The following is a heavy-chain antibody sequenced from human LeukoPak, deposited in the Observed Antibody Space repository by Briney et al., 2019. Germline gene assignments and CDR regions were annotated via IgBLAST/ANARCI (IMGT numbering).Heavy chain of an antibody. CDR1: GFTLDNYW. Sequence: QPGGSLRLSCAASGFTLDNYWMHWVRQAPGKGLVWVSRVSNDGSTTTYADFVEGRFTISRDNAKNSLYLQMNSLRAEDTAVYYCAKDRVSGLIVQMRTANEFWGQGTLVTVSS. V-gene: IGHV3-74*03. CDR3: AKDRVSGLIVQMRTANEF. D-gene: IGHD2-21*02. J-gene: IGHJ4*02. CDR2: VSNDGSTT.